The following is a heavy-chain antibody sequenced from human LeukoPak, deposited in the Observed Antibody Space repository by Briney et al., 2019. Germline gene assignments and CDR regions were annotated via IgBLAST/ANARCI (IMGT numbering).Heavy chain of an antibody. V-gene: IGHV4-61*02. D-gene: IGHD3-3*01. CDR3: ARAVGITIGFDP. CDR2: IYTSGST. Sequence: PSQTLSLTCTVSGGSISSGSYYWSWIRQPAGKGLEWIGRIYTSGSTNYNPSLKSRVTISVDTSKNQFSLKLSSVTAADTAVYYCARAVGITIGFDPWGQGTLVTVSS. CDR1: GGSISSGSYY. J-gene: IGHJ5*02.